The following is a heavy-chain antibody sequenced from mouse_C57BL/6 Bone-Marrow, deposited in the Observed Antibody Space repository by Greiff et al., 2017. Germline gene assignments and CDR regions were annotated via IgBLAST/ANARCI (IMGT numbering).Heavy chain of an antibody. CDR3: ARHMVTYYSMDY. CDR2: IYPGSGST. D-gene: IGHD2-2*01. CDR1: GYTFTSYW. J-gene: IGHJ4*01. Sequence: QVQLQQPGAELVKPGASVKMSCKASGYTFTSYWITWVKQRPGQGLEWIGDIYPGSGSTNYNEKFKSKATLTVDKSSSTAYMQLSSLTSEDSAVYYCARHMVTYYSMDYWGQGTSGTVSS. V-gene: IGHV1-55*01.